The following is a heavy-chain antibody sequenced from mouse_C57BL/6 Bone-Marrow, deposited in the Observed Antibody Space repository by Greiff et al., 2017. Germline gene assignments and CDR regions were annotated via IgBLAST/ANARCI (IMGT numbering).Heavy chain of an antibody. CDR1: GYTFTSYG. Sequence: QVHVKQPGTELVKPGASVKLSCKASGYTFTSYGISWVKQRTGQGLEWIGEIYPRSGNTYYNEKFKGKATLTADKSSSTAYMQLRSLTSADSAVYFCARWGLLRFAYGGQGTLVTVSA. CDR2: IYPRSGNT. CDR3: ARWGLLRFAY. D-gene: IGHD1-1*01. V-gene: IGHV1-81*01. J-gene: IGHJ3*01.